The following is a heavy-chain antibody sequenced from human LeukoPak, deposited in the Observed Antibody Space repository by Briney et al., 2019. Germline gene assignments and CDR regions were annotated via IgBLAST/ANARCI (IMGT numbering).Heavy chain of an antibody. J-gene: IGHJ2*01. Sequence: GGSLRLSCAASGFTFSNYWMHWVRQAPGKGLVWVSRINTDGRSTSYVDSVKGRFTISRDNAKNSLFLHMNSLRVEDTALYYCARDRVVVATTTPPYWYFDLWGRGTRVTVSS. CDR1: GFTFSNYW. V-gene: IGHV3-74*01. CDR3: ARDRVVVATTTPPYWYFDL. D-gene: IGHD2-15*01. CDR2: INTDGRST.